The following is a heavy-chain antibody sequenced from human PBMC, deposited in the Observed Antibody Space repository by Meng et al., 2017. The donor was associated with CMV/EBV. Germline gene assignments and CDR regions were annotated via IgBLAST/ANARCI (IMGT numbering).Heavy chain of an antibody. V-gene: IGHV3-15*01. CDR3: TTLYYYDSSGLNY. CDR2: IKSKTDGGTT. Sequence: GESLKISCAASGFTFSNAWMSWVRQAPGKGLEWVGRIKSKTDGGTTDYAAPVKGRFTISREDSTNTLYLQMNSLKTEDTAVYYCTTLYYYDSSGLNYWGQGTLVTVSS. J-gene: IGHJ4*02. CDR1: GFTFSNAW. D-gene: IGHD3-22*01.